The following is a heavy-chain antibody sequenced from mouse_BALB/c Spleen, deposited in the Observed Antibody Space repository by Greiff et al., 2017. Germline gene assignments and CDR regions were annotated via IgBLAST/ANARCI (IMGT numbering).Heavy chain of an antibody. V-gene: IGHV5-9-3*01. Sequence: EVQRVESGGGLVKPGGSLKLSCAASGFTFSSYAMSWVRQTPEKRLEWVATISSGGSYTYYPDSVKGRFTISRDNAKNTLFLQMTSLRSEDTAMYYCASYRTGTGFDYWGQGTTLTVSS. J-gene: IGHJ2*01. CDR3: ASYRTGTGFDY. CDR1: GFTFSSYA. D-gene: IGHD4-1*01. CDR2: ISSGGSYT.